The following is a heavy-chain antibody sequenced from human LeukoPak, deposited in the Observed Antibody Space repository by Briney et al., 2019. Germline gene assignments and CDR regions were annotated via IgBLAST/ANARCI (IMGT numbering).Heavy chain of an antibody. D-gene: IGHD5-12*01. CDR3: ARGPSRYHNT. J-gene: IGHJ4*02. Sequence: GGSLRLSCAASEFSFGSNYMTGVRQAPGKGLEGVSLIYSGGSTYDADSGKGRFTISRDNSKNTMDLQMNSLRAEDTAVYYCARGPSRYHNTGGQGTLVTASS. CDR1: EFSFGSNY. V-gene: IGHV3-66*01. CDR2: IYSGGST.